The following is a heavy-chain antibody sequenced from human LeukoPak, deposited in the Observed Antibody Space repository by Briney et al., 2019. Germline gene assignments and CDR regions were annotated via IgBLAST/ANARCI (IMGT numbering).Heavy chain of an antibody. CDR3: ARDLGGPGAHYCSSTSCYHREFDY. J-gene: IGHJ4*02. V-gene: IGHV3-21*05. Sequence: KPGGSLRLSCAASGFTFSSYSMNWVRQAPGKGLEWVSYISSSSSNIYYADSVKGRFTISRDNAKNSLYLQMNSLRTEDTAVYYCARDLGGPGAHYCSSTSCYHREFDYWGQGTLVTVSS. D-gene: IGHD2-2*01. CDR2: ISSSSSNI. CDR1: GFTFSSYS.